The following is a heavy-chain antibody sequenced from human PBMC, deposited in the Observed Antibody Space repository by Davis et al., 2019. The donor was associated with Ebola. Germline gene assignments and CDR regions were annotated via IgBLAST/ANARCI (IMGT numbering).Heavy chain of an antibody. CDR1: GGSISSSSYY. CDR3: ARVYYSSSNWFDP. Sequence: SETLTLTCTVSGGSISSSSYYWGWIRQPPGKGLEWIGSIYYSGSTNYNPSLKSRVTISVDTSKNQFSLKLSSVTAADTAVYYCARVYYSSSNWFDPWGQGTLVTVSS. J-gene: IGHJ5*02. V-gene: IGHV4-39*07. CDR2: IYYSGST. D-gene: IGHD6-6*01.